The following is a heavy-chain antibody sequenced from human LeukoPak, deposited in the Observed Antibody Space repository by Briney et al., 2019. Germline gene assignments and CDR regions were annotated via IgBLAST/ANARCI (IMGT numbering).Heavy chain of an antibody. Sequence: ASVKVSCKVSGYTLTELSMHWVRQAPGKGLEWMGGFDPEDVETIYAQKFQGRVTMTEDTSTDTAYMELSSLRSEDTAVYYCATGYYYGSGNYYFDYWGQGTLVTVSS. J-gene: IGHJ4*02. CDR2: FDPEDVET. V-gene: IGHV1-24*01. CDR3: ATGYYYGSGNYYFDY. CDR1: GYTLTELS. D-gene: IGHD3-10*01.